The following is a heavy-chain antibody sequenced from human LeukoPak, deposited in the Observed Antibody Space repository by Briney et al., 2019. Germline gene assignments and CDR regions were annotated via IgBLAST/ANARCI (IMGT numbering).Heavy chain of an antibody. CDR1: GGSFSGYY. CDR3: ARHYGP. J-gene: IGHJ4*02. D-gene: IGHD3-16*01. CDR2: IYYSGST. Sequence: PSETLSLTCAVYGGSFSGYYWSWIRQPPGRGLEWIGSIYYSGSTYYNPSLKSRVTISVDTSKNQFSLKLNSVTATDTAVYYCARHYGPWGQGTLVTVSS. V-gene: IGHV4-34*01.